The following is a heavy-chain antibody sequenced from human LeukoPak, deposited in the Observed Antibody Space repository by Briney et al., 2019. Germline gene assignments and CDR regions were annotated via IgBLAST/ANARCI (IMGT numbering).Heavy chain of an antibody. D-gene: IGHD6-19*01. Sequence: GGSLRLSCAASGFTFSYYAMTWVRQAPGKGLEWVAFIRYDGSNKYYADSVKGRFTISRDNSKNTLYLQMNSLRAEDTAVYYCAKVTAVASYYYYYMDVWGKGTTVTISS. V-gene: IGHV3-30*02. CDR1: GFTFSYYA. CDR3: AKVTAVASYYYYYMDV. J-gene: IGHJ6*03. CDR2: IRYDGSNK.